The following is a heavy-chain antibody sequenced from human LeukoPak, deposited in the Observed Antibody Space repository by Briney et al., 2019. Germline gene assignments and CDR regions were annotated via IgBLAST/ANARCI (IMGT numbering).Heavy chain of an antibody. J-gene: IGHJ4*02. CDR3: ARDMDDTGY. Sequence: SVKVSCKASGGTFSSYAISWVRQAPGQGLEWMGRIIPILGMANYAQKFQGRVTITADKSTSTAYMELSSLRSEDTAVYYCARDMDDTGYWGQGTLVTVSS. V-gene: IGHV1-69*04. D-gene: IGHD2-2*03. CDR2: IIPILGMA. CDR1: GGTFSSYA.